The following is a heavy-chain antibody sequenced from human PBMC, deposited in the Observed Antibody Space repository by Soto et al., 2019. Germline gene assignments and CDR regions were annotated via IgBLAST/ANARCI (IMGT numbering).Heavy chain of an antibody. V-gene: IGHV4-34*01. CDR3: ARGTDDYGDYVFDY. Sequence: SETLSLTCAVYGGSFSGYYWSWIRQPPGKGLEWIGEINHSGSTNYNPSLKSRVTISVDTSKNQFSLKLSSVTAADTAVYYCARGTDDYGDYVFDYWGQGTLVTVSS. CDR1: GGSFSGYY. J-gene: IGHJ4*02. CDR2: INHSGST. D-gene: IGHD4-17*01.